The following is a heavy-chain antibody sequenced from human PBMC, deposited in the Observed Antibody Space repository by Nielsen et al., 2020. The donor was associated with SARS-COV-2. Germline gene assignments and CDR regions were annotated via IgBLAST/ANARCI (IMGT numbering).Heavy chain of an antibody. CDR1: GFTFSSYA. V-gene: IGHV3-23*01. D-gene: IGHD5-18*01. J-gene: IGHJ5*02. CDR2: ISGSGGST. Sequence: GESLKISCAASGFTFSSYAMSWVRQAPGKGLEWVSAISGSGGSTYYADSVKGRFTISRDNAKNSLYLQMNSLRAEDTAVYYCARESLQLSAWGQGTLVTVSS. CDR3: ARESLQLSA.